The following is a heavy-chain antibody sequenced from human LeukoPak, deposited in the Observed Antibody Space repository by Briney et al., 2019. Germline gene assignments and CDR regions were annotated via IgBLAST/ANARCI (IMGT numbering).Heavy chain of an antibody. CDR1: GFTFDDYA. V-gene: IGHV3-9*01. D-gene: IGHD3-22*01. J-gene: IGHJ4*02. CDR2: ISWNSGSI. Sequence: GGSLRLSCAASGFTFDDYAMHWVRQAPGKGLEWVSGISWNSGSIGYADSVKGRFTISRDNAKNSLYLQMNSLRAEDTALYYCAKDIGLYYYDSSGPFDYWGQGTLVTVSS. CDR3: AKDIGLYYYDSSGPFDY.